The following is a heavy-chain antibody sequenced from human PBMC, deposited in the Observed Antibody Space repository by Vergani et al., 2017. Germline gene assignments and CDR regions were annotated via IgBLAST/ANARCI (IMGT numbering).Heavy chain of an antibody. CDR2: IYHSGST. V-gene: IGHV4-38-2*02. CDR3: ARERKSDAFDV. J-gene: IGHJ3*01. D-gene: IGHD1-14*01. Sequence: QVQLQESGPGLVKPSETLSLTCAVSGYSISSGYYWGGIRQPPGKGLEWIGSIYHSGSTYYNPSLKGRVTISVDTSKNQFSLKLSSVTAAGTAVYYCARERKSDAFDVWGQGTMVTVSS. CDR1: GYSISSGYY.